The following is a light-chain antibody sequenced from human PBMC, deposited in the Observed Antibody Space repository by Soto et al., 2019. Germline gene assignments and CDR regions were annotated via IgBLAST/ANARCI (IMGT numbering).Light chain of an antibody. CDR2: EVS. V-gene: IGLV2-14*01. CDR3: NSYTSSRVV. CDR1: SSDVGSYNY. J-gene: IGLJ2*01. Sequence: QSVLTQPASVSGSPGQSITISCTGTSSDVGSYNYVSWYQQHPGKAPKLMIYEVSNRPSGISNRFSGSKSGNTASLTISGLQAEDEADYYCNSYTSSRVVFGGGTKLTVL.